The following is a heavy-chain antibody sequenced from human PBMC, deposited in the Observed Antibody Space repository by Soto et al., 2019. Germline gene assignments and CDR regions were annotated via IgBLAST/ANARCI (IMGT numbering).Heavy chain of an antibody. D-gene: IGHD3-22*01. CDR2: INAGNGNT. CDR1: GYTFTSYA. V-gene: IGHV1-3*01. J-gene: IGHJ4*02. CDR3: AREMYYYDSSGYSAVNY. Sequence: QVQLVQSGAEVKKPGASVKVSCKASGYTFTSYAMHWVRQAPGQRLEWMGWINAGNGNTKYSQKFQGRVTITRDTSASTAYMERSSLRSEDTAVYYCAREMYYYDSSGYSAVNYWGQGTLVTVSS.